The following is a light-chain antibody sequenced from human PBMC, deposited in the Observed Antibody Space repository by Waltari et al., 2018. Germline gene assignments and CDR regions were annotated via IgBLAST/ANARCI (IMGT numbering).Light chain of an antibody. CDR1: QSVLYSSNNKNY. J-gene: IGKJ5*01. CDR3: QQYYSTPIT. V-gene: IGKV4-1*01. CDR2: WAS. Sequence: DIVMTQSPDSLAVSLGERATINCKSSQSVLYSSNNKNYLAWYQQKPGQPPKLLISWASTRAAGVPDRFRGSGSGTAFTLTISSLQAEDVAVYYCQQYYSTPITFGQGTRLEIK.